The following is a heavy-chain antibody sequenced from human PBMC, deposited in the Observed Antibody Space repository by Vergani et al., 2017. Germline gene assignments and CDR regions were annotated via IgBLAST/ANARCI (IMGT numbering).Heavy chain of an antibody. J-gene: IGHJ1*01. CDR1: GYTLTELS. D-gene: IGHD4-17*01. Sequence: QVQLVQSGAEVKKPGASVKVSCKVSGYTLTELSMHWVRQAPGKGLEWMGGFDPEDGETIYAQKFQGRVTMTEDTSTDTAYMELSRMRYEDTAVYYCAKGNYLRVFLTTVTKDEYFQHWGQGTMV. CDR3: AKGNYLRVFLTTVTKDEYFQH. CDR2: FDPEDGET. V-gene: IGHV1-24*01.